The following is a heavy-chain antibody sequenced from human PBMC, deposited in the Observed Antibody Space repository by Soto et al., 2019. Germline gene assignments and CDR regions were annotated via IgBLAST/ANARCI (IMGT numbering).Heavy chain of an antibody. D-gene: IGHD3-22*01. V-gene: IGHV3-23*01. CDR2: ISGSGGST. CDR3: AKWPYDSSGYVYYFDY. Sequence: PGGSLRLSCAASGFTFSSYAMSWVRQAPGKGLEWVSAISGSGGSTYYADSVKGRFTISRDNSKNTLYLQMSSLRAEDTAVYYCAKWPYDSSGYVYYFDYWGQGTLVTVSS. CDR1: GFTFSSYA. J-gene: IGHJ4*02.